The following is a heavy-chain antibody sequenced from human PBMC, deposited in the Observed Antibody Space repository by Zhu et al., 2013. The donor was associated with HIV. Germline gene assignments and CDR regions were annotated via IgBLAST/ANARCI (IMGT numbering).Heavy chain of an antibody. CDR1: GGTFSSYA. D-gene: IGHD5-18*01. J-gene: IGHJ6*03. CDR3: ARSGYSYDTRLYYYYMTS. V-gene: IGHV1-69*01. Sequence: QVLLVQSGAEVKKPGSSVKVSCKASGGTFSSYAISWVRQAPGQGLEWMGWIIPMFTITNYAQKFQGRVTITADESTSTAYMELSSLRSEDTAVYYCARSGYSYDTRLYYYYMTSGQGTTVTVSS. CDR2: IIPMFTIT.